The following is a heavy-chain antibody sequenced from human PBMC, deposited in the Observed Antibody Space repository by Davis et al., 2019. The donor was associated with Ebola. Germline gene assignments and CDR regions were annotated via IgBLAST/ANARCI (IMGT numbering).Heavy chain of an antibody. V-gene: IGHV3-23*01. CDR3: TRHVSGDFWYFDL. J-gene: IGHJ2*01. CDR2: ITSSGGST. CDR1: GFTFSSYA. D-gene: IGHD4-17*01. Sequence: GESLKISCAASGFTFSSYAMTWARQVPGKGLEWVSAITSSGGSTYYGDSVKGRFTISRDNSKNTLYLQMNSLRAEDTAVYYCTRHVSGDFWYFDLWGRGTLVTVSS.